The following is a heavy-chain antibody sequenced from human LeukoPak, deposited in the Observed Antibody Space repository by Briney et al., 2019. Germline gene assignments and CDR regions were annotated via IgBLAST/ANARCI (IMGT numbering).Heavy chain of an antibody. J-gene: IGHJ4*02. Sequence: GGSLRLSCAASGFTFSSYGMHWVHQAPGKGLEWVALIWYDGSNKYYADSVNGRFTISRDNSKNTLYLQMDSLRAEDTAMYYCARDLGYSYGHPFDYWGQGTLVTVSS. CDR3: ARDLGYSYGHPFDY. V-gene: IGHV3-33*01. D-gene: IGHD5-18*01. CDR2: IWYDGSNK. CDR1: GFTFSSYG.